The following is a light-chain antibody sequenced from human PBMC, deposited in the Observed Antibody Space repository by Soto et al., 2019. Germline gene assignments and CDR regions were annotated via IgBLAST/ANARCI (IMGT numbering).Light chain of an antibody. J-gene: IGKJ1*01. V-gene: IGKV3-11*01. CDR1: QSVSSY. CDR3: QQRSNWLWT. CDR2: DAS. Sequence: EIVLTQSPATLSLSPGERATLSCRASQSVSSYLAWYQQQPGQAPRLLIYDASNRATGIPARFSGRGSGTDFTLTISSLEPEDFAVYYCQQRSNWLWTFGPGTKVEIK.